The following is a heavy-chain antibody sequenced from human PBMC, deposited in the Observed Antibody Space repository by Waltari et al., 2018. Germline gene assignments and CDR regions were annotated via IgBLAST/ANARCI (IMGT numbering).Heavy chain of an antibody. D-gene: IGHD3-3*01. V-gene: IGHV4-34*01. Sequence: QVQLQQWGAGLLKPSETLSLTCAVYGGSFSGYYWSWIRQPPGTGLEGIGEINHSGRTNSNPSLKSRVTISVDTSKNQFSLKLSSVTAADTAVYYCARGQGFWSGYPSYYYYYMDVWGKGTTVTVSS. CDR2: INHSGRT. J-gene: IGHJ6*03. CDR3: ARGQGFWSGYPSYYYYYMDV. CDR1: GGSFSGYY.